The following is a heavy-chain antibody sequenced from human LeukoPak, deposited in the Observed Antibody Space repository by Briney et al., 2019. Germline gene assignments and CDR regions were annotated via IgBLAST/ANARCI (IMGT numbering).Heavy chain of an antibody. CDR2: ISVYNGNT. CDR3: ARVRLGRYSSSSEWFDP. CDR1: GYTFTSYG. V-gene: IGHV1-18*01. Sequence: GASVKVSCKASGYTFTSYGISWVRQAPGQGLEWMGWISVYNGNTNYAQKLQGRVTMTTDTSTSTAYMELRSLRSDDTAVYYCARVRLGRYSSSSEWFDPWGQGTLVTVSS. J-gene: IGHJ5*02. D-gene: IGHD6-6*01.